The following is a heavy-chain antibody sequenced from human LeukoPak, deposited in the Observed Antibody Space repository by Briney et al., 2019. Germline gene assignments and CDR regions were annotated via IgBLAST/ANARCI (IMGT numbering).Heavy chain of an antibody. V-gene: IGHV3-48*03. Sequence: GGSLRLSCAASGFTFISYEMNWVRQAPGKGLEWVSYISSSGTTIHYAGSVKGRFTISRDNAKNSLYLQMNSLRAEDTAVYYCARALTTSWYYFDYWGQGTLVTVSS. CDR1: GFTFISYE. J-gene: IGHJ4*02. CDR3: ARALTTSWYYFDY. CDR2: ISSSGTTI. D-gene: IGHD2-2*01.